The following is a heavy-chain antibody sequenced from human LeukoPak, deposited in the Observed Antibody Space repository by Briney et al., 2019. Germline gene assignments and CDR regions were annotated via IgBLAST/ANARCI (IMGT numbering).Heavy chain of an antibody. CDR2: INWNGSGA. J-gene: IGHJ6*03. CDR1: GFTFDDYG. V-gene: IGHV3-20*04. D-gene: IGHD4-17*01. CDR3: ARYLRKLYGRGGDYYFYMDV. Sequence: GGSLRLSCAASGFTFDDYGRSWVRQVPGKGLEWVSGINWNGSGAGYADSGKGRFTISRDNAKNSLYLQMNSLKAEDTALFYCARYLRKLYGRGGDYYFYMDVWGKGTTVTVSS.